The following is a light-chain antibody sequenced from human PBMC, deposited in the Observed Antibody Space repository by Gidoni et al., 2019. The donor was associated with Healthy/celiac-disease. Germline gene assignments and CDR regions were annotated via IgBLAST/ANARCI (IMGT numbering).Light chain of an antibody. V-gene: IGKV4-1*01. J-gene: IGKJ4*01. CDR2: WAS. CDR3: QQYYSTPLT. Sequence: DIVMTQSPDSLAVSLGERAPINCKSSQSVLYSSNNKNYLAWYQQKPGQPPKLLIYWASTRESGVPDRCSGSGSGTDFTLTISSLQAEDVAVYYCQQYYSTPLTFGGGTKVEIK. CDR1: QSVLYSSNNKNY.